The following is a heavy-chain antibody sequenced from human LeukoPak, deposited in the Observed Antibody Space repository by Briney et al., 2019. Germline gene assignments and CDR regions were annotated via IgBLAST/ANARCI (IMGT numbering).Heavy chain of an antibody. CDR1: GFTFSSYG. CDR2: ISYDGSNK. J-gene: IGHJ4*02. Sequence: PGGSLRLSCAASGFTFSSYGMHRVRQAPGKGLEWVAVISYDGSNKYYAGSVKGRFTISRDNSKNTLYLQMNSLRAEDTAVYYCASITAGGYWGQGTLVTVSS. D-gene: IGHD3-10*01. V-gene: IGHV3-30*03. CDR3: ASITAGGY.